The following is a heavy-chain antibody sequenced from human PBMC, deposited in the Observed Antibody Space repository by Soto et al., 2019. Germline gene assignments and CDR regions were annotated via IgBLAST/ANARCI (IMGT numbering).Heavy chain of an antibody. CDR1: GFTFSSYD. Sequence: PGGSLRLSCAASGFTFSSYDMHWVRQATGKGLEWVSAIGTAGDTYYPGSVKGRFTISRENAKNSLYLQMNSLRAGDTAVYYCARGDCTVTTGGGRYYYYYYGMDVWGQGTTVTVSS. V-gene: IGHV3-13*01. CDR2: IGTAGDT. J-gene: IGHJ6*02. D-gene: IGHD4-17*01. CDR3: ARGDCTVTTGGGRYYYYYYGMDV.